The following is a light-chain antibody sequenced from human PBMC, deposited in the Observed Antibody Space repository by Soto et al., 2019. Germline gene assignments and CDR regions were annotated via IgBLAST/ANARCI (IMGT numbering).Light chain of an antibody. CDR3: GTWYSSLSVVV. Sequence: QSVLTLPPSVSAAPGQKVTISCSGSSSNIGNNYVSWYQQLPGTAPKLLIYDNNKRPSGIPDRFSGSKSGTSATLGITGLQTGDEADYYCGTWYSSLSVVVFGGGTKLTVL. V-gene: IGLV1-51*01. CDR1: SSNIGNNY. J-gene: IGLJ2*01. CDR2: DNN.